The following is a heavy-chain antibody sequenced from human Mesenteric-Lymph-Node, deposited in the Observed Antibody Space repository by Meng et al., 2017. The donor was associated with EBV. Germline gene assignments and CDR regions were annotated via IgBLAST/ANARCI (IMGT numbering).Heavy chain of an antibody. CDR1: GFTFSDYS. V-gene: IGHV3-21*01. Sequence: VQLVESGGGLVKTGGSLRLSCAAHGFTFSDYSMSWIRQTPGKGLEWVSTIGSTTNFIYYADSVQGRFSMSRDNAKNSVYLQMSSLRGEDAAVYYCARGLDGYNVDFWGQGTLVTVSS. D-gene: IGHD5-24*01. CDR3: ARGLDGYNVDF. CDR2: IGSTTNFI. J-gene: IGHJ4*02.